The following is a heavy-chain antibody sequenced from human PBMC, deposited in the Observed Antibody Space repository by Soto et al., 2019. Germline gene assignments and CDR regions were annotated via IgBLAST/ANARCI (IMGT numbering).Heavy chain of an antibody. CDR1: GYTFTSYG. D-gene: IGHD3-16*02. CDR3: ATDGLHLGELSHNY. V-gene: IGHV1-18*01. Sequence: ASVKVSCKASGYTFTSYGISWVRQAPGQGLEWMGGFGAEDGNTNYAQKLQGRVTMTEDTSTDTAYMELSSLRSEDTAVYYCATDGLHLGELSHNYWGQGTLVTVSS. J-gene: IGHJ4*02. CDR2: FGAEDGNT.